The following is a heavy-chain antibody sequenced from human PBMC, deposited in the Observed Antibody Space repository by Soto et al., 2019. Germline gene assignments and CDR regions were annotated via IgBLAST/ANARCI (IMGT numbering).Heavy chain of an antibody. CDR1: GYSFTSND. Sequence: GASLKVSCKASGYSFTSNDMHWVRQAPGQGPEWMGIINPSGGSRRYAQRFQGRVNMTRDTSTSTVYMELSSLRTEDTAVYYCARDRGFCSGGTCYMFDYWGQGTPVTVSS. CDR3: ARDRGFCSGGTCYMFDY. V-gene: IGHV1-46*01. J-gene: IGHJ4*02. D-gene: IGHD2-15*01. CDR2: INPSGGSR.